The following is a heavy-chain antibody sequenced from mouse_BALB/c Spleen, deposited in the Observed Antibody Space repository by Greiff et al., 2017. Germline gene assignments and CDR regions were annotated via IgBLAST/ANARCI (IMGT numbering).Heavy chain of an antibody. D-gene: IGHD1-2*01. V-gene: IGHV1S137*01. CDR1: GYTFTDYA. J-gene: IGHJ4*01. CDR2: ISTYYGDA. CDR3: ARETTAPYYAMDY. Sequence: QVQLQQSGAELVRPGVSVKISCKGSGYTFTDYAMHWVKQSHAKSLEWIGVISTYYGDASYNQKFKGKATMTVDKSSSTAYMELARLTSEDSAIYYCARETTAPYYAMDYWGQGTSVTVSS.